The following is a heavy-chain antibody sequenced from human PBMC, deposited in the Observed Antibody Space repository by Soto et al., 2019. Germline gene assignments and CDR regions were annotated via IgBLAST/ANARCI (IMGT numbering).Heavy chain of an antibody. Sequence: QVQLQESGPGLVKPSQTLSLTCTVSGGSISSGGYYWSWIRQHPGKGLEWIGYIYYSGSTYYNPSLKSRVTIPVDTSKNQFSLKLSSVTAADTAVYYCARAGVDIVATIKVDNWFDPWGQGTLVTVSS. D-gene: IGHD5-12*01. CDR2: IYYSGST. CDR1: GGSISSGGYY. CDR3: ARAGVDIVATIKVDNWFDP. J-gene: IGHJ5*02. V-gene: IGHV4-31*03.